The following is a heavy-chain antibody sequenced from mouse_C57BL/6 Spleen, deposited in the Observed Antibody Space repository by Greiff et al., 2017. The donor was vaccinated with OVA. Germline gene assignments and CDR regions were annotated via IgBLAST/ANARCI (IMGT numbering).Heavy chain of an antibody. Sequence: VMLVESGPELVKPGASVKLSCKASGYTFTSYDINWVKQRPGQGLEWIGWIYPRDGSTKYNEKFKGKATLTVDTSSSTAYMELHSLTSEDSAVYFCARDYYGSSGAYWGQGTLVTVSA. V-gene: IGHV1-85*01. CDR1: GYTFTSYD. D-gene: IGHD1-1*01. CDR3: ARDYYGSSGAY. J-gene: IGHJ3*01. CDR2: IYPRDGST.